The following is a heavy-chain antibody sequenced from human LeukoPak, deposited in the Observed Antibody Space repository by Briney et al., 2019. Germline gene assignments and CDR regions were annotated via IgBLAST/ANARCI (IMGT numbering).Heavy chain of an antibody. CDR1: GFTFSVYG. J-gene: IGHJ4*02. D-gene: IGHD1-1*01. CDR3: ARDFVHGTAYYFDY. Sequence: GGSLRLSCAASGFTFSVYGMHWVRQAPGKGLEWVAFIYYDGSIEYYVDPVKGRFTISRDNSKNTLFLQLNNLRAEDTAVYYCARDFVHGTAYYFDYWGQGTLVTVSS. V-gene: IGHV3-33*01. CDR2: IYYDGSIE.